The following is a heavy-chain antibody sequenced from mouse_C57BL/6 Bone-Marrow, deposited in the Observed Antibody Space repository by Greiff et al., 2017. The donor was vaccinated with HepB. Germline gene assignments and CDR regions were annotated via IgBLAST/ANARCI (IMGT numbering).Heavy chain of an antibody. D-gene: IGHD1-1*01. CDR2: ISYDGSN. CDR3: ARDGYYGSY. Sequence: EVQLVESGPGLVKPSQSLSLTCSVPGYSITSGYYWNWIRQFPGNKLEWMGYISYDGSNNYNPSLKNRISITRDTSKNQFFLKLNSVTTEDTATYYCARDGYYGSYWGQGTTLTVSS. J-gene: IGHJ2*01. V-gene: IGHV3-6*01. CDR1: GYSITSGYY.